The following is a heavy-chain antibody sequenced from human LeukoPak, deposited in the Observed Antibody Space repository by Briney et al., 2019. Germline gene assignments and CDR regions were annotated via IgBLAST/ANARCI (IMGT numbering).Heavy chain of an antibody. Sequence: PSETLSLTCTVSGGSISSGGYYWSWIRQHPGKGLEWIGYIYYSGSTYYNPSLKSRVTISVDRSKNQFSLKLSSVTAADTAVYYCARDGSRGYYDSSGHAFDIWGQGTMVTVSS. D-gene: IGHD3-22*01. J-gene: IGHJ3*02. CDR2: IYYSGST. CDR1: GGSISSGGYY. V-gene: IGHV4-31*03. CDR3: ARDGSRGYYDSSGHAFDI.